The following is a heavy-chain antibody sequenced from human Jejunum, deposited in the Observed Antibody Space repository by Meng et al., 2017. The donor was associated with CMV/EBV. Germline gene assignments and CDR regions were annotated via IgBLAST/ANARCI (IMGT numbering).Heavy chain of an antibody. CDR1: FTFDTYA. CDR2: ISGRDGST. D-gene: IGHD1-1*01. CDR3: ARDRPKATRPYGMDV. J-gene: IGHJ6*02. V-gene: IGHV3-23*01. Sequence: FTFDTYAMSWVRQAPGKGLEWVSGISGRDGSTYYADSVKGRFTISRDNSKNTVYLQMNSLRGEDTAKYYCARDRPKATRPYGMDVWGQGTTVTVSS.